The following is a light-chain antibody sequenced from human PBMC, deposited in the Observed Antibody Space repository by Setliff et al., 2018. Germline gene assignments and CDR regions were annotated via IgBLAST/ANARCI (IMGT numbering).Light chain of an antibody. V-gene: IGLV2-11*01. J-gene: IGLJ1*01. CDR1: SSDVGGYDY. Sequence: QSVLTQPRSVSGSPGQSVTISCTGTSSDVGGYDYVSWFQQHPGKAPKLMISDVSKRPSGVPDRFSGSKSGNTASLTISGLQAEDEADYYCCSYAGTYTSYVFGTGTKVTVL. CDR2: DVS. CDR3: CSYAGTYTSYV.